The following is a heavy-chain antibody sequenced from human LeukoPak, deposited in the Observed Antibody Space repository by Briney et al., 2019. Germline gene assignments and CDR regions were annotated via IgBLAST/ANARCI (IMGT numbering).Heavy chain of an antibody. CDR1: GGSISSYY. J-gene: IGHJ4*02. CDR3: ARDGFLEWSLDY. Sequence: SETLSLTCTVSGGSISSYYWSWIRQPAEKGLEWIGRIYSSGSTNYNPSLKSRVTMSVDTSKNQFSLKLASVTAADTAVYYCARDGFLEWSLDYWGQGTLVTVSS. D-gene: IGHD3-3*01. CDR2: IYSSGST. V-gene: IGHV4-4*07.